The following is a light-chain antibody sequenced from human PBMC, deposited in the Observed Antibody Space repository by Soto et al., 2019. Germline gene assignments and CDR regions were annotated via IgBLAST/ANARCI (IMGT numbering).Light chain of an antibody. CDR1: QTVGGRY. Sequence: EIVLTQSAATLSLSPWERATLSCRASQTVGGRYLAWFQQKPGQTPRLLIYGASTRAAGVPDRFSGGGSGTDFSLTINSLEPADFAVYYCLQYVSSPWTFGQGTKVEV. V-gene: IGKV3-20*01. CDR3: LQYVSSPWT. CDR2: GAS. J-gene: IGKJ1*01.